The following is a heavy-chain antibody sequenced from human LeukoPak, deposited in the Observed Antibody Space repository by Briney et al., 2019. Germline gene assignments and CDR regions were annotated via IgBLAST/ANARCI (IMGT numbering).Heavy chain of an antibody. CDR3: AKDISRYYGSGSPFDY. J-gene: IGHJ4*02. D-gene: IGHD3-10*01. CDR1: GFTFDDYA. Sequence: PGRSLRLSCAASGFTFDDYAMHWVRQAPGKGLEWVSGISWNSGSRGYADSVKGRFTISRDNGKNSLYLQMNSLRAEDTALYYCAKDISRYYGSGSPFDYWGQGTLVTVSS. CDR2: ISWNSGSR. V-gene: IGHV3-9*01.